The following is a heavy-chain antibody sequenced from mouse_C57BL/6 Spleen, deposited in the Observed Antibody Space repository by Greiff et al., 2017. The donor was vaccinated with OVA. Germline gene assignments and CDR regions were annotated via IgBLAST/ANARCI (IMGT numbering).Heavy chain of an antibody. CDR1: GYAFSSSW. D-gene: IGHD1-1*01. Sequence: QVQLQQSGPELVKPGASVKISCKASGYAFSSSWMNWVKQRPGKGLEWIGRIYPGDGDTNYNGKFKGKATLTADKSSSTAYMQLSSLTSEDSAVYFCAREDYYGSSWFAYWGKGTLVTVSA. CDR2: IYPGDGDT. CDR3: AREDYYGSSWFAY. V-gene: IGHV1-82*01. J-gene: IGHJ3*01.